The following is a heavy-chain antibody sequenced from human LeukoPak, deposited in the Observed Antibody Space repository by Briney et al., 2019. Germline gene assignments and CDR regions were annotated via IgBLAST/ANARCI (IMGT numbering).Heavy chain of an antibody. CDR2: ISYDGSNK. CDR3: ANKGVPIGSGWYAY. CDR1: GFTFSSYG. V-gene: IGHV3-30*18. D-gene: IGHD6-19*01. Sequence: GGSLRLSCAASGFTFSSYGMHWVRQAPGKGLEWVAVISYDGSNKYYADSVKGRFTISRDDSKNTLYLQMNTLRVEDTAVYYCANKGVPIGSGWYAYWGQGTLVTVSS. J-gene: IGHJ4*02.